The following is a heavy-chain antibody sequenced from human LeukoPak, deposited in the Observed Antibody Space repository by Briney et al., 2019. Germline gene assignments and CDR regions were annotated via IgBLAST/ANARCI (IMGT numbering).Heavy chain of an antibody. CDR2: SIPIFGTA. Sequence: SSRKVSCKVDGGTVSSYAIGWVRQVPGQGLEWMGGSIPIFGTANYTQKLQGRVTITTAESTSTAYMELSNLRSEDTAVYYCARQDYDFWSGYPPPNWFDPWGQGTLVTVSS. D-gene: IGHD3-3*01. V-gene: IGHV1-69*05. CDR1: GGTVSSYA. J-gene: IGHJ5*02. CDR3: ARQDYDFWSGYPPPNWFDP.